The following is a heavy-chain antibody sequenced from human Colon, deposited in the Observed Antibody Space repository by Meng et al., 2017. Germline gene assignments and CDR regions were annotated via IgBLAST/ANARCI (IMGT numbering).Heavy chain of an antibody. D-gene: IGHD4-17*01. V-gene: IGHV2-5*01. CDR1: GISASTSGGV. Sequence: TPEASGPALVAPTQPHQMTLPVSGISASTSGGVVGWVRQPPGKALEWLAFIYWNDDKRYSPSLKSRLTITKDTSKNQVVLTMTNMDPVDTATYYCAQRTTVTHVDYWGQGTLVTVSS. CDR3: AQRTTVTHVDY. J-gene: IGHJ4*02. CDR2: IYWNDDK.